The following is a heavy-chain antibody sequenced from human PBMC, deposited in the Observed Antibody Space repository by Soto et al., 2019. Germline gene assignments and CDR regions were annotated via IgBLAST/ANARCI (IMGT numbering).Heavy chain of an antibody. D-gene: IGHD3-3*01. Sequence: ASVKVSCKASGYTFTSYGISCVRQAPGQGLEWMGWISAYNGKTNYAQKLQGRVTMTTDTSTSTAYMELRSLRSDDTAVYYCARAFWSGYSRPDAFDIWGQRTMVTVSS. CDR1: GYTFTSYG. V-gene: IGHV1-18*04. J-gene: IGHJ3*02. CDR3: ARAFWSGYSRPDAFDI. CDR2: ISAYNGKT.